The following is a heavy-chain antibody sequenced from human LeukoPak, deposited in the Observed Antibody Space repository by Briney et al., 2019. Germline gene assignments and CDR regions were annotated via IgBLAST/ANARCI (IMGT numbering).Heavy chain of an antibody. J-gene: IGHJ6*02. V-gene: IGHV1-18*01. CDR3: ARGMAAFYYCGMDV. CDR2: ISVYNGNT. Sequence: ASVTLSCKASGYTFTSYGISWVRQAPGQGLEWMGWISVYNGNTNYAQKLQGRVTMTTDTSTSTAYMELRSLRSDDTAVYYCARGMAAFYYCGMDVWGQGTTVTVSS. CDR1: GYTFTSYG. D-gene: IGHD6-13*01.